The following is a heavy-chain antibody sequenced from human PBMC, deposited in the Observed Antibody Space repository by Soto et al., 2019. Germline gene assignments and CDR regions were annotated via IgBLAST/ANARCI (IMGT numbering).Heavy chain of an antibody. Sequence: QVQLVESGGGVVQPGRALRLSCAASGFTFSSYGMHWVRQAPGKGLAWVAVIAYDGSNIYYADSVKGRFTISRDKSKNTLYLQMNSLRAEDTAVYYCAKDRSGSWTLDYWGQGTLVTVSS. D-gene: IGHD3-10*01. V-gene: IGHV3-30*18. J-gene: IGHJ4*02. CDR3: AKDRSGSWTLDY. CDR1: GFTFSSYG. CDR2: IAYDGSNI.